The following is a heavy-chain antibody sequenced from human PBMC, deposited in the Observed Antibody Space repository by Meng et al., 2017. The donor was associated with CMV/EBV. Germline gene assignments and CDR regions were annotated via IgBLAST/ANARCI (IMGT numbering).Heavy chain of an antibody. V-gene: IGHV1-8*03. CDR2: MNPNSGNT. CDR1: GYTFTSYD. Sequence: ASVTVSCKASGYTFTSYDINWVRQATGQGLEWMGWMNPNSGNTGYAQKFQGRVTITRNTSISTAYMELSSLRSEDTAVYYCARGDFVVVPAATKIPRQYYYYGMDVWGQGTTVTVSS. J-gene: IGHJ6*02. D-gene: IGHD2-2*01. CDR3: ARGDFVVVPAATKIPRQYYYYGMDV.